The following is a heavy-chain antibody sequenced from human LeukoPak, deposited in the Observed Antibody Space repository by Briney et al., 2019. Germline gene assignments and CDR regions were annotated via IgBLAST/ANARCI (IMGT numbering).Heavy chain of an antibody. Sequence: GGSLRLSCAASGFTFDDYAMHWVRQAPGKGLEWVSLISGDGGSTYYADSVKGRFTISRYNSKNSLYLQMNSLRTEDTALYYCAKGGNCGGDCYWYFDLWGRGTLVTVSS. J-gene: IGHJ2*01. D-gene: IGHD2-21*02. V-gene: IGHV3-43*02. CDR3: AKGGNCGGDCYWYFDL. CDR1: GFTFDDYA. CDR2: ISGDGGST.